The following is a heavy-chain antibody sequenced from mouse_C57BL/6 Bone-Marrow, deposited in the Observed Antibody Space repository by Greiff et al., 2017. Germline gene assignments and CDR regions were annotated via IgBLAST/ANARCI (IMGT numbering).Heavy chain of an antibody. CDR1: GYTFTSYW. CDR2: IYPGSGST. CDR3: ARWWFAY. V-gene: IGHV1-55*01. Sequence: QVQLQQPGAELVKPGASVKMSCKASGYTFTSYWITWVKQRPGQGLEWIGDIYPGSGSTHYNEKFKSKATLSVDTSSSTAYMQLSSLASEDAAVYYCARWWFAYWGQGTLVTVSA. J-gene: IGHJ3*01.